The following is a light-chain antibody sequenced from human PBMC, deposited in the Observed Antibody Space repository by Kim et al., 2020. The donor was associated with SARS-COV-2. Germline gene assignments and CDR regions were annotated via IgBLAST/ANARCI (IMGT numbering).Light chain of an antibody. Sequence: PGERATLSCRASQSVSSSYLAWYQQKPGQAPRLLIYGASSRATGIPDRFSGSGSGTDFTLTISRLEPEDFAVYYCQQYGSSPRITFGQGTRLEIK. CDR3: QQYGSSPRIT. CDR2: GAS. J-gene: IGKJ5*01. CDR1: QSVSSSY. V-gene: IGKV3-20*01.